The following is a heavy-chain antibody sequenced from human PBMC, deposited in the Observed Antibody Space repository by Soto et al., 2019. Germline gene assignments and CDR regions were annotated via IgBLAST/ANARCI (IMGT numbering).Heavy chain of an antibody. CDR1: GYTFTNYG. V-gene: IGHV1-18*01. Sequence: QVQLLQSGAEVKKPGASVKVSCKASGYTFTNYGITWVRQAPGQGLEWMGWIGAYNGNTHYTERLQGRVTMTTDTSTSKAYMELRGLRSDDSAVFYCARVGQLVGYFYYYQDGWGHGTTGTVSS. CDR3: ARVGQLVGYFYYYQDG. CDR2: IGAYNGNT. J-gene: IGHJ6*03. D-gene: IGHD6-6*01.